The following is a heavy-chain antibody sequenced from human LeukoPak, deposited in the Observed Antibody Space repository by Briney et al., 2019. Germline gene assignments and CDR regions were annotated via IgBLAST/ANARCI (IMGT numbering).Heavy chain of an antibody. V-gene: IGHV4-31*03. J-gene: IGHJ4*02. CDR3: ARMHCSGGSCYTAYFDY. CDR2: IYYSGST. Sequence: SDTLSLTCTVSGGSISSGGYYWSWIRQHPGKGLEWIGYIYYSGSTYYNPSLKSRVTISVDTSKNQFSLKLSSVTAADTAVYYCARMHCSGGSCYTAYFDYWGQGTLVTVSS. D-gene: IGHD2-15*01. CDR1: GGSISSGGYY.